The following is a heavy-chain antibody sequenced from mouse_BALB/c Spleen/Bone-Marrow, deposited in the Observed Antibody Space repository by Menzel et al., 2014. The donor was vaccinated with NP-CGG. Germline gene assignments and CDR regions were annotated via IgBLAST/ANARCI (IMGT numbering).Heavy chain of an antibody. CDR3: ARDYDYVSWFAY. D-gene: IGHD2-4*01. CDR1: GFSLTSYG. CDR2: IWAGGST. J-gene: IGHJ3*01. V-gene: IGHV2-9*02. Sequence: VQLQQSGPGLVAPSQSLSITCTVSGFSLTSYGVHWVRQPPGKGLEWLGVIWAGGSTNYNSALMSRLSISKDNSKSQVFLKMSSLQTDDTAMYYCARDYDYVSWFAYWGQGTLVTVSA.